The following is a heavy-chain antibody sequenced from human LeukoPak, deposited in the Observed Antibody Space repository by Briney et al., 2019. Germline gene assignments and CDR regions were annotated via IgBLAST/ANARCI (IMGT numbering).Heavy chain of an antibody. D-gene: IGHD3-22*01. CDR3: AKDRLGGLYYCDSSGYYRFDY. CDR1: GFTLSTYA. Sequence: GGSLRLSCSASGFTLSTYAMHWVRQAPGKGLEWVAVISYDGSNQYYADTVKGRFTIYRDNSKNTLDLQMNGLRAEDTAVYYCAKDRLGGLYYCDSSGYYRFDYWGQGTLVTVSS. V-gene: IGHV3-30*04. J-gene: IGHJ4*01. CDR2: ISYDGSNQ.